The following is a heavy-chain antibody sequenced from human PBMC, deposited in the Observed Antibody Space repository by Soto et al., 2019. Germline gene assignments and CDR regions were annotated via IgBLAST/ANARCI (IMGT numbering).Heavy chain of an antibody. CDR2: IIPISGTA. J-gene: IGHJ6*02. CDR1: GGTFSSYA. CDR3: ARSQGSSTSLEIYYYYYYGMDV. D-gene: IGHD2-2*01. Sequence: QVQLVQSGAEVKKPGSSVKVSCKASGGTFSSYAISWVRQAPGQGLEWMGGIIPISGTANYAQKFQGRVTTTADESTSTAYMELSSLISEDTSAYYCARSQGSSTSLEIYYYYYYGMDVWGQGTTVTVSS. V-gene: IGHV1-69*01.